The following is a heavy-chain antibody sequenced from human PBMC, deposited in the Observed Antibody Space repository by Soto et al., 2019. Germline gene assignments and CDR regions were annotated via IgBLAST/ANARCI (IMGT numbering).Heavy chain of an antibody. J-gene: IGHJ4*02. D-gene: IGHD2-2*01. CDR2: INHSGST. V-gene: IGHV4-34*01. CDR1: GGSFSGYY. Sequence: QVQLQQWGAGLLKPSETLSLTCAVYGGSFSGYYWSWIRQPPGKGLEWIGEINHSGSTNYNPSLKSRVTISVGTSKNQFSLKLSSVTAADTAVYYCARGRNIVVVPAETPFDYWGQGTLVTVSS. CDR3: ARGRNIVVVPAETPFDY.